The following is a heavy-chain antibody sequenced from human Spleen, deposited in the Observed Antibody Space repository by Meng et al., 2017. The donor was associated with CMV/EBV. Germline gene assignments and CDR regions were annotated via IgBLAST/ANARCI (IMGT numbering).Heavy chain of an antibody. D-gene: IGHD2-15*01. CDR2: VTGGGGGT. CDR1: GFTFRTYS. J-gene: IGHJ5*02. V-gene: IGHV3-23*01. CDR3: AKDRYCGGGTCSFSWFDP. Sequence: GGSLRLSCAGSGFTFRTYSMSWVRQAPGKGLEWVSTVTGGGGGTNYADAVKGRFTIPRDNSKNTLYLHMNSLRAEDTAVYYCAKDRYCGGGTCSFSWFDPWGQGTLVTVSS.